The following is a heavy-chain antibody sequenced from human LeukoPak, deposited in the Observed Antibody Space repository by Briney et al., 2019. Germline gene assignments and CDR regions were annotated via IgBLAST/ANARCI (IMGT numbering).Heavy chain of an antibody. CDR2: IYHSGST. CDR3: ARDVPTVQLWRTDAFDI. Sequence: SETLSLTCTVSGYSISSGYYRGWIRQPPGKGLEWIGIIYHSGSTYFNPSLKSRVTISVDTSKNQFSLKLTSVTAADTAVYYCARDVPTVQLWRTDAFDIWGQGTMVTVSS. J-gene: IGHJ3*02. D-gene: IGHD5-18*01. CDR1: GYSISSGYY. V-gene: IGHV4-38-2*02.